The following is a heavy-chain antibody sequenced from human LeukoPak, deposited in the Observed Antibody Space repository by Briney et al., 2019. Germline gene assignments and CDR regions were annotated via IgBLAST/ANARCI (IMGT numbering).Heavy chain of an antibody. CDR3: TTAELLWFGESYYCYGMDV. Sequence: LTCTVSGGSISSYYWSWIRQPPGKGLEWVGRIKSKTDGGTTDYAVPVKGRFTISRDDSKNTLYLQMNSLKTEDTAVYYCTTAELLWFGESYYCYGMDVWGQGTTVTVSS. D-gene: IGHD3-10*01. CDR2: IKSKTDGGTT. V-gene: IGHV3-15*01. CDR1: GGSISSYY. J-gene: IGHJ6*02.